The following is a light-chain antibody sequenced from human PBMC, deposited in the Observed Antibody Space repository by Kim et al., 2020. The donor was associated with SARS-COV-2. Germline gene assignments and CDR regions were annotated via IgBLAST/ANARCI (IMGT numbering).Light chain of an antibody. Sequence: ASINSKSSQRVLSSSNNKNYLVWYQQKPGQPPKLLIYCASTRECGVPDRFSGSGSGTDFTLTISSLQAEDVAVYYCQQFYTIPRTFGQGTKVDIK. J-gene: IGKJ1*01. V-gene: IGKV4-1*01. CDR2: CAS. CDR1: QRVLSSSNNKNY. CDR3: QQFYTIPRT.